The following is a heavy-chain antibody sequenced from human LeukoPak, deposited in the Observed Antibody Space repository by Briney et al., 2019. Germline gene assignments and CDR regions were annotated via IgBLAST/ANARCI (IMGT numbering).Heavy chain of an antibody. D-gene: IGHD6-19*01. CDR1: GFTFSSYN. Sequence: PGGSLRLSCAASGFTFSSYNMNWVRQPPGKWLEWVSSISSSSGHIHYADSVKGRFTISRDNANNSLYLQMNSLRDEDTAVYYCARDPGTVADPYFDYWGQGSLVTVSS. CDR3: ARDPGTVADPYFDY. J-gene: IGHJ4*02. CDR2: ISSSSGHI. V-gene: IGHV3-21*01.